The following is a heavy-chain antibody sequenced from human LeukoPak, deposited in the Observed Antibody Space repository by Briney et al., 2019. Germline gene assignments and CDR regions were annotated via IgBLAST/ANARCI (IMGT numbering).Heavy chain of an antibody. V-gene: IGHV3-30*02. D-gene: IGHD1-1*01. CDR2: IRYDGSNK. Sequence: GGSLRLSCAASGFTFSSYGMHWVRQAPGKGLEWVAFIRYDGSNKYYADSVKGRFTTSRDNSKNTLYLQMNSLRAEDTAVYYCAKDPSTTGTTGDNWFDPWGQGTLVTVSS. J-gene: IGHJ5*02. CDR1: GFTFSSYG. CDR3: AKDPSTTGTTGDNWFDP.